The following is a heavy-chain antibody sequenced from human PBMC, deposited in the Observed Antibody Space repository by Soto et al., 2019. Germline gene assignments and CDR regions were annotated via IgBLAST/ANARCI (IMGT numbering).Heavy chain of an antibody. CDR2: IYYSGST. D-gene: IGHD3-10*01. Sequence: SETLSLTCTVSGGSISSYYWSWIRQPPGKGLEWIGYIYYSGSTNYNPSLKSRVTISVDTSKNQFSLKLSSVTAADTAVYYCARAARGFGHIDYWGQGTLVTVSS. CDR3: ARAARGFGHIDY. V-gene: IGHV4-59*01. CDR1: GGSISSYY. J-gene: IGHJ4*02.